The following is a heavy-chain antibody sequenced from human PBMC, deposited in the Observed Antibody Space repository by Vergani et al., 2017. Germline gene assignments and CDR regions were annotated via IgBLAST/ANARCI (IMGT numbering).Heavy chain of an antibody. CDR1: GYSFTSYW. J-gene: IGHJ4*02. CDR3: AIQTAEDYDSSGYYFDY. CDR2: IYPGDSYT. Sequence: EVQLVQSGAEVKKPGESLKISCKGSGYSFTSYWIGWVRQMPGKGLEWMGIIYPGDSYTNYSPSFQGHVTISADKSISTAYLQWSSLKASDTAMYYCAIQTAEDYDSSGYYFDYWGQGTLVTVSS. V-gene: IGHV5-51*01. D-gene: IGHD3-22*01.